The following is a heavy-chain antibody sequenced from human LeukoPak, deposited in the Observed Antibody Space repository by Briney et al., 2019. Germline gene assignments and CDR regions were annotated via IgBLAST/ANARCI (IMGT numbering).Heavy chain of an antibody. D-gene: IGHD2-21*02. CDR2: INPNRGGT. CDR1: GYTSTGYY. CDR3: AREFIDVVVTPDGFDV. V-gene: IGHV1-2*02. Sequence: ASVKVSCKASGYTSTGYYMNWVRQAPGQGLEWMGWINPNRGGTYYAPNFQGRVTITRDTSINTVYMELSSLKSDDTAVYYCAREFIDVVVTPDGFDVWGQGTLVTVSS. J-gene: IGHJ3*01.